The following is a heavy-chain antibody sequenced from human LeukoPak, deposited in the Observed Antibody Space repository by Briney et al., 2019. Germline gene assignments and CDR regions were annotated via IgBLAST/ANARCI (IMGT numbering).Heavy chain of an antibody. D-gene: IGHD3-10*01. CDR1: GFTFSSYA. V-gene: IGHV3-23*01. CDR3: AKEGSITMVRGSFYYFDY. Sequence: SGGSLRLSCAASGFTFSSYAMSWVRQAPGKGLEWVSAISGSGGSTYYADSVKGRFTISRDNSKNMLYLQMNSLRAEDTAVYYCAKEGSITMVRGSFYYFDYWGQGTLVTVSS. J-gene: IGHJ4*02. CDR2: ISGSGGST.